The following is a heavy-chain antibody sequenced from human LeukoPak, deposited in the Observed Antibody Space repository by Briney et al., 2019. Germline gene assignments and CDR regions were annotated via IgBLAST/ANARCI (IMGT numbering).Heavy chain of an antibody. CDR2: INHSGST. D-gene: IGHD3-3*01. Sequence: SETLSLTCAVYGGSFSGYYWSWIRQPPGKGLEWIGEINHSGSTNYNPSLKSRVTISVDTSKNQFSLKLSSVTAADTAVYYCARGLGGVVITYYYYYMDVWGKGTTVTVSS. J-gene: IGHJ6*03. V-gene: IGHV4-34*01. CDR3: ARGLGGVVITYYYYYMDV. CDR1: GGSFSGYY.